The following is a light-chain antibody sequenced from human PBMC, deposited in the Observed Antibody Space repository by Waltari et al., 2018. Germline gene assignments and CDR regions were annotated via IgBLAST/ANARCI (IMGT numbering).Light chain of an antibody. J-gene: IGLJ2*01. Sequence: QSALTQPASVSGSPGQSITISCSGVGSAVGASDYVSWHQHHPGKAPPVIIYDVTNRPAGVSDRFSASKSANTASLTISRLQPEDEADYYCFSQTLDGLVLFGGGTRLTVL. CDR1: GSAVGASDY. CDR3: FSQTLDGLVL. V-gene: IGLV2-14*03. CDR2: DVT.